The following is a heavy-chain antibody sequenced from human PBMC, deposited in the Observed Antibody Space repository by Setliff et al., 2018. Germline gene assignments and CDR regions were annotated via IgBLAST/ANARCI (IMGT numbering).Heavy chain of an antibody. CDR2: INTGNANT. J-gene: IGHJ5*02. CDR1: GYTFTNYA. V-gene: IGHV1-3*04. D-gene: IGHD6-19*01. CDR3: ARERFVAVGNWFDP. Sequence: ASVKVSCKASGYTFTNYAIHWVRQAPGQRPEWMGWINTGNANTKYSQKFQGRVTITRDASASTAYMELSSLRSEDTAVYYCARERFVAVGNWFDPWGQGTLVTV.